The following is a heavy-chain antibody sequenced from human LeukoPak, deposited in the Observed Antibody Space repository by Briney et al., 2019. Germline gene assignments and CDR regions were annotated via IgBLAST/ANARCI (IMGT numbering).Heavy chain of an antibody. D-gene: IGHD6-13*01. CDR3: ARHAGSSWYRRFDY. CDR2: IYYSGSS. CDR1: AGSIISSSYD. V-gene: IGHV4-39*01. J-gene: IGHJ4*02. Sequence: SETLSLTCTVSAGSIISSSYDWGWIRQSPGKGLEWIGNIYYSGSSSYNPSLKSRVTISVDTSKNQFPLKPSSVTAADTAVYYCARHAGSSWYRRFDYWGQGTLVTVSS.